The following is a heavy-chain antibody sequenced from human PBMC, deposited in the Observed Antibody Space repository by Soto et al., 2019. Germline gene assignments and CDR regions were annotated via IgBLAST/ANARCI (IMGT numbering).Heavy chain of an antibody. CDR1: GYTFTSYA. D-gene: IGHD3-3*01. V-gene: IGHV1-3*01. CDR2: INAGNGNT. J-gene: IGHJ6*02. CDR3: SRSFDFWSGSGKGYYYYGMDV. Sequence: ASVKVSCKASGYTFTSYAMNWVRQAPGQRLEWMGWINAGNGNTEYSQKFQGRVTITRDTSASTAYMELSSLRSEDTAMYYCSRSFDFWSGSGKGYYYYGMDVWGQGTTVTVSS.